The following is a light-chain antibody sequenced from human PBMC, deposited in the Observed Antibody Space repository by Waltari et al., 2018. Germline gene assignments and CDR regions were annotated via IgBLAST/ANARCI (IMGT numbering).Light chain of an antibody. J-gene: IGLJ2*01. CDR2: YDS. Sequence: SYVLTQTPSVSAAPGETVRISCGGIDIGGKSVHWYQQKAGRAPKMVISYDSDRPSGIPGRFSGSNSGNTAILTISRVEAGDEADYYCQVWDRGGFFGGGTKVTVL. CDR1: DIGGKS. V-gene: IGLV3-21*04. CDR3: QVWDRGGF.